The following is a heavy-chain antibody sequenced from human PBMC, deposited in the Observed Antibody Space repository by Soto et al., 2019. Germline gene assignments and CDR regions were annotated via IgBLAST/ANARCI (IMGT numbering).Heavy chain of an antibody. J-gene: IGHJ6*02. V-gene: IGHV3-49*04. CDR1: GFTFSNYG. CDR2: IRSRPYGGTT. Sequence: SLRLSCTTSGFTFSNYGMSWVRQAPGKGLEWVSFIRSRPYGGTTEYAASVKGRFTISRDDSKSIAYLLMNSLKTEDTAVYYCTPVRNVAARPTGLDLWAKGPRSPSP. D-gene: IGHD6-6*01. CDR3: TPVRNVAARPTGLDL.